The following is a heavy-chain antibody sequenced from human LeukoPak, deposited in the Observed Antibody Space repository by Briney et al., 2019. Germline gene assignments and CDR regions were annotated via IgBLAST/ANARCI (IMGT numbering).Heavy chain of an antibody. Sequence: GGSLRLSCAASGITVSSKDMSWVRQAPGKGLEWVSVIYSGGNTYYADSVKGRFTISRDNSRNTLYLQMNSLRAEDTAVYYCASETTGTTIDYWGQGTLVTVSS. D-gene: IGHD1-1*01. V-gene: IGHV3-53*01. CDR3: ASETTGTTIDY. CDR1: GITVSSKD. J-gene: IGHJ4*02. CDR2: IYSGGNT.